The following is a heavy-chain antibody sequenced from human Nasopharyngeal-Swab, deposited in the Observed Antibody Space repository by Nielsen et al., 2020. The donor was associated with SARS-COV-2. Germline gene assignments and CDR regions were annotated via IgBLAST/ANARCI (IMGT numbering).Heavy chain of an antibody. V-gene: IGHV3-23*01. D-gene: IGHD2-2*01. J-gene: IGHJ4*02. CDR2: ISGSGGGT. Sequence: GGSLRLSCAASGFTFSSYAMSWVRQAPGKGLEWVSAISGSGGGTYYADSVKGRFTISRDNSKNTLYLQMNSLRAEDTAVYYCAKDAGRSIVVVPAASSYWGQGTLVTVSS. CDR1: GFTFSSYA. CDR3: AKDAGRSIVVVPAASSY.